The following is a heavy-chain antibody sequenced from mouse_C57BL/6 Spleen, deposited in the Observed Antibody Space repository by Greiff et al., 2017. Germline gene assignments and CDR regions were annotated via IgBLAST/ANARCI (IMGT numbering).Heavy chain of an antibody. V-gene: IGHV1-26*01. CDR2: INPNNGGT. D-gene: IGHD3-2*02. Sequence: VQLKQSGPELVKPGASVKISCKAFGYTFTDYYMNWVKQSHGKSLEWIGDINPNNGGTSYNPKFKGKATLTVDKSSSTASMKGRSLISEDYAVYYCASQTAKSTIDFDYWGQGTTLTVSA. CDR3: ASQTAKSTIDFDY. J-gene: IGHJ2*01. CDR1: GYTFTDYY.